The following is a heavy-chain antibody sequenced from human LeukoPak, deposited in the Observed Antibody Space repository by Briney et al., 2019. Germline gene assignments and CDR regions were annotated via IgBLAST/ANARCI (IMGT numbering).Heavy chain of an antibody. CDR1: GFTFSSYA. J-gene: IGHJ5*02. CDR3: AKDRAPYYYGSGSYYRPFDP. D-gene: IGHD3-10*01. V-gene: IGHV3-23*01. CDR2: ISGSGGST. Sequence: GGSLRLSCAASGFTFSSYAMSWVRQAPGKGLEWVSAISGSGGSTYYADSVKGRFTISRDNSKNTLYLQMNSLRAEDTAVYYCAKDRAPYYYGSGSYYRPFDPWGQGTLVTVSS.